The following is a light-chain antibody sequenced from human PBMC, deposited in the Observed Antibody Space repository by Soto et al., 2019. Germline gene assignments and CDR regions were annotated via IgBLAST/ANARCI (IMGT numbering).Light chain of an antibody. J-gene: IGKJ4*01. V-gene: IGKV3-15*01. CDR3: HQYNDWLS. CDR2: AAS. Sequence: EIVMTQSPATLSVSPGERATLSCRASQSVRGNLAWYQQKPGQAPRLLIYAASTRATGIPARFSGSRSGTEFTLTISSLQSEDFGIYYCHQYNDWLSFGGGTKVEIK. CDR1: QSVRGN.